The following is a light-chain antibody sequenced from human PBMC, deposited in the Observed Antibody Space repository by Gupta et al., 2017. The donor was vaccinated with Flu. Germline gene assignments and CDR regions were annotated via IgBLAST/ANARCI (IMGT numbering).Light chain of an antibody. Sequence: ADVLSKQYTYWYQQRPGQAPVVLIYKDNERASGIPERFSGSSSGTRATLTIRGVQAEDAADYYCQSADNTDVVFGGGTRLTVL. CDR3: QSADNTDVV. CDR2: KDN. CDR1: VLSKQY. J-gene: IGLJ2*01. V-gene: IGLV3-25*01.